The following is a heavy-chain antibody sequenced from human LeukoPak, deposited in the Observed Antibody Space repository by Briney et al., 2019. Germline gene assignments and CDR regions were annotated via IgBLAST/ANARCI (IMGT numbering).Heavy chain of an antibody. CDR2: ISAYNGNT. J-gene: IGHJ5*02. Sequence: ASVKVSCKASGYTFTSYGISWVRQAPGQGLEWMGWISAYNGNTNYAQKLQGRVTMTTDTSTSTAYMELRSLRSDDTAVYYCARDEYYYGSGSYYSRFDPWGQGTLVTVSS. D-gene: IGHD3-10*01. CDR3: ARDEYYYGSGSYYSRFDP. V-gene: IGHV1-18*01. CDR1: GYTFTSYG.